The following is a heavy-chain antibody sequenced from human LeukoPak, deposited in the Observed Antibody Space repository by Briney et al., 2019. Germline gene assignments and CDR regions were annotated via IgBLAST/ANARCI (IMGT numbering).Heavy chain of an antibody. J-gene: IGHJ4*02. Sequence: ASVKVSCKASGYTFTGYYMHWVRQAPGQGLEWMGRINPNSGGTNYAQKFQGRVTMTRDTSISTAYMELSRLRSDDTAVYYCAGDSPGDDYVWGSYRYYFDYWGQGTLVTVSS. CDR3: AGDSPGDDYVWGSYRYYFDY. V-gene: IGHV1-2*06. D-gene: IGHD3-16*01. CDR2: INPNSGGT. CDR1: GYTFTGYY.